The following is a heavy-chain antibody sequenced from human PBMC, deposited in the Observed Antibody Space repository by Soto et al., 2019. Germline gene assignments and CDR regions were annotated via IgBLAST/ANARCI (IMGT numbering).Heavy chain of an antibody. J-gene: IGHJ3*02. Sequence: QVQLVQSGAEVKKPGASVKVSCKASGYTFTSYYMHWVRQAPGQGLEWMGIINPSGGSTSYAQKFQGRVTMTRDTSTSTVYMELGSLRSEDTAVYYCARSIVVVPAAMQNAFVIWGQGTMVTVSS. CDR3: ARSIVVVPAAMQNAFVI. V-gene: IGHV1-46*01. CDR1: GYTFTSYY. CDR2: INPSGGST. D-gene: IGHD2-2*01.